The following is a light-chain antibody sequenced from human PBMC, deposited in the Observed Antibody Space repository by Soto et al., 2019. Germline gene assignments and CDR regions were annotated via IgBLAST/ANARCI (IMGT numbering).Light chain of an antibody. J-gene: IGKJ1*01. CDR2: GAS. CDR3: QQYGSSSWT. Sequence: EIVLTQSPGTLSLSPGERATLSCRASQSVSSSYLAWYQQKPGQAPRLLIYGASSRATGRPDRFSGRGSGTDFTLTISRLEPEDFAVYYCQQYGSSSWTFGQGTKVEIK. V-gene: IGKV3-20*01. CDR1: QSVSSSY.